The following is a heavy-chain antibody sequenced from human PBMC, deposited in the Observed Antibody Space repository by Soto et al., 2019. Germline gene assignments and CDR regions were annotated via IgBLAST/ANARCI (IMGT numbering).Heavy chain of an antibody. V-gene: IGHV4-31*03. CDR2: TSNSGST. Sequence: QVQLQESGPGLVKPSQTLSLTCTVSGGSITSSGYYWSWIRQHPGEGLEWIGFTSNSGSTSYNPSIRRXVTLSVDTSSNQFSLTLKSVTAADTAVYYCARGGGSTKVDYWGQGTLVTVSP. CDR3: ARGGGSTKVDY. J-gene: IGHJ4*02. D-gene: IGHD2-2*01. CDR1: GGSITSSGYY.